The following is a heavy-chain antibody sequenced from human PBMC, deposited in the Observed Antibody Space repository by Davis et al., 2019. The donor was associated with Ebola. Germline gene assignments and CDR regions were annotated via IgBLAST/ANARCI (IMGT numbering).Heavy chain of an antibody. CDR1: GGTFSSYA. D-gene: IGHD3-10*01. V-gene: IGHV1-69*05. J-gene: IGHJ6*02. CDR2: IIPIFGTA. CDR3: ARERGTYGSGSYYNVLGSGGMDV. Sequence: SVKVSCKASGGTFSSYAISWVRQAPGQGLEWMGGIIPIFGTANYAQKFQGWVTMTRDTSISTAYMELSRLRSDDTAVYYCARERGTYGSGSYYNVLGSGGMDVWGQGTTVTASS.